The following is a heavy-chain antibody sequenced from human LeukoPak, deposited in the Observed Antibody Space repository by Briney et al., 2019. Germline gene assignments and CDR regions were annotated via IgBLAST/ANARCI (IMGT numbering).Heavy chain of an antibody. V-gene: IGHV3-30-3*01. D-gene: IGHD6-6*01. CDR3: ARGAEYSSSKADAFDI. CDR1: GFTFSSYA. CDR2: ISYDGSNK. J-gene: IGHJ3*02. Sequence: GGSLRLSCAASGFTFSSYAMHWVRQAPGKGLEWVAVISYDGSNKYYADSVKGRFTISRDNSKNTLYLQMNSLRAEDTAVYYCARGAEYSSSKADAFDIWGQGTMVTVSS.